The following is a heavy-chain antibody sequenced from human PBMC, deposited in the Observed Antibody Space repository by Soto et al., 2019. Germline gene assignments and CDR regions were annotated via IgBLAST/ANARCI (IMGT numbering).Heavy chain of an antibody. CDR2: INHSEVT. Sequence: QVQLQQWGAGLLKPSETLSLTCAVYGGSFSGYYWSWIRQPPGKGLEWIGEINHSEVTNYNPSLESRVTISVDTSKSQFPLKLSSVTAADTAVYYCARGRGDDDYSGNTIDYWGQGTLVTVSS. CDR1: GGSFSGYY. D-gene: IGHD4-4*01. V-gene: IGHV4-34*01. J-gene: IGHJ4*02. CDR3: ARGRGDDDYSGNTIDY.